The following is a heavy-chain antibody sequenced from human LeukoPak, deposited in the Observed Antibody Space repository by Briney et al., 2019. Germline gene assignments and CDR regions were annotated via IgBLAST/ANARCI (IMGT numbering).Heavy chain of an antibody. V-gene: IGHV3-23*01. Sequence: GGSLRLSCAGAGFTFSSYAMSWVRQAPGKGLEWVSAISGSGGSTYYADSVKGRFTISRDNSKNTLYLQMNSLRAEDTAVYYCAKVRGRGVIIASFDYWGQGTLVTVSS. J-gene: IGHJ4*02. CDR1: GFTFSSYA. D-gene: IGHD3-10*01. CDR3: AKVRGRGVIIASFDY. CDR2: ISGSGGST.